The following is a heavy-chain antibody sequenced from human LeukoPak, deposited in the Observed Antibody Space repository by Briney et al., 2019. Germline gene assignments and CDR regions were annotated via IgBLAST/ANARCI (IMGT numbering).Heavy chain of an antibody. CDR2: IWYDGNNK. J-gene: IGHJ4*02. CDR3: ARDRWSSTSYNDY. D-gene: IGHD2-2*01. V-gene: IGHV3-33*01. Sequence: GGSLRLSCAASGFTFSNYGMHWVRQALGKGLEWVAVIWYDGNNKYYADSVKGRFTISRDNSKNTLYLQMNSLRAEDTAVYYCARDRWSSTSYNDYWGQGTLVTVSS. CDR1: GFTFSNYG.